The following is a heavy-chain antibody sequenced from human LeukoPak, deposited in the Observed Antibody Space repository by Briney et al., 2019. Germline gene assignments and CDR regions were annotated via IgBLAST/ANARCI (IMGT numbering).Heavy chain of an antibody. CDR3: AKWGGRELLLFYYGMDV. V-gene: IGHV3-23*01. D-gene: IGHD1-26*01. CDR1: GFTFSSYA. Sequence: QSGGSLRLSCAASGFTFSSYAMSWVRQAPGKGLEWVSGISGSGGSTYYADSVKGRFTISRDNSKNTLYLQMNSLRAEDTAVYYCAKWGGRELLLFYYGMDVWGQGTTVTVSS. CDR2: ISGSGGST. J-gene: IGHJ6*02.